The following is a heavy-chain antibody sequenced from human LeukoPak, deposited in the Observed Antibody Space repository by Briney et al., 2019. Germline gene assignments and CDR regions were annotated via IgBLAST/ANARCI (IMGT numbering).Heavy chain of an antibody. Sequence: GGSLRLSCAASGFSVGSNYMNWVRQAPGKGLEWVSILYSGDSTYYADSVKGRFIVSRDNSKNTLSLQMNALRVEDTAVYYCARVGDHYHWYLDVWGRGTLVTVSS. J-gene: IGHJ2*01. CDR3: ARVGDHYHWYLDV. V-gene: IGHV3-53*01. CDR2: LYSGDST. D-gene: IGHD3-10*01. CDR1: GFSVGSNY.